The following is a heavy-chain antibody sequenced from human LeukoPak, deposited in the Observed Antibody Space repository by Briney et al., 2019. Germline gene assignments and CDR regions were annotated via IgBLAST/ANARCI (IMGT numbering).Heavy chain of an antibody. Sequence: GCSLRLSCAAAGFTFSSYEMNWVRQAPGKGLEWVSYIRSSGSTIYYAASVKGRFTISRDNAKNSLYLQMNSLRAEDTAVYYCARDRTWIAAAGLFDYWGQGTLATVSS. J-gene: IGHJ4*02. V-gene: IGHV3-48*03. D-gene: IGHD6-13*01. CDR3: ARDRTWIAAAGLFDY. CDR1: GFTFSSYE. CDR2: IRSSGSTI.